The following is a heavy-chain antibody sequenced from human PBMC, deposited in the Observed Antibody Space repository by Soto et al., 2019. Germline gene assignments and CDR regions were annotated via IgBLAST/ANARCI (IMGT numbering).Heavy chain of an antibody. V-gene: IGHV3-21*01. CDR1: GFTFSSYS. CDR2: ISSSSSYI. D-gene: IGHD6-6*01. CDR3: ARDTTRSSPY. Sequence: EVQLVESGGGLVKPGGSLRLSCAASGFTFSSYSMDWVRQAPGKGLEWVSSISSSSSYIYYADSVKGRFTISRDNAKNSLYLQMNSLRAEDTAVYDCARDTTRSSPYWGQGTLVTVSS. J-gene: IGHJ4*02.